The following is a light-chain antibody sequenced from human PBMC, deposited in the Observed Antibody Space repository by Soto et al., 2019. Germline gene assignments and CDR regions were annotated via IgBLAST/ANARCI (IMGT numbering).Light chain of an antibody. J-gene: IGKJ5*01. CDR3: QQRSNWPLLIT. Sequence: EIVLTQSPATLSLSPGERATLSCRASQSVSSYLAWYQQKPGQAPRLLIYDASNRATGIPARFSGSGSATDFTLTISSLEPEDFAVYYCQQRSNWPLLITFGQGTRLEIK. CDR1: QSVSSY. CDR2: DAS. V-gene: IGKV3-11*01.